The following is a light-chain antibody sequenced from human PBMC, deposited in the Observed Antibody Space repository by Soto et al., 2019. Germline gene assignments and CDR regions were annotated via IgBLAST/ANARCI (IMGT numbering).Light chain of an antibody. CDR2: GVS. CDR1: QSVTNN. Sequence: EIVLTQSPGTLSLSPGERATLSCRASQSVTNNQFAWFRQKPGQAPRLLIWGVSNRATGIPARFSGSGSGTEFTLTISSLQSEDFAVYFCQQYNIWPQTFGQGTKVDIK. J-gene: IGKJ1*01. V-gene: IGKV3D-15*01. CDR3: QQYNIWPQT.